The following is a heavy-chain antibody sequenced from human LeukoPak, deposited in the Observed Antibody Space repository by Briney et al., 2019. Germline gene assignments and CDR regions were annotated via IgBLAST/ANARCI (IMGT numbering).Heavy chain of an antibody. CDR2: INHSGST. Sequence: SETLSLTCAVYGGSFSGYYWSWIRQPPGKGLEWIGEINHSGSTNYNPSLKSRVTISVDTSKNQFSLKLSSVTAADTAVYYCAKVEGLWFGEFDPWGQGTLVTVSS. J-gene: IGHJ5*02. D-gene: IGHD3-10*01. CDR3: AKVEGLWFGEFDP. CDR1: GGSFSGYY. V-gene: IGHV4-34*01.